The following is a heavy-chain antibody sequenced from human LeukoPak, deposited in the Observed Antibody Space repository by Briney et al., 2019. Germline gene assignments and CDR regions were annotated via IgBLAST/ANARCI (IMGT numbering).Heavy chain of an antibody. V-gene: IGHV1-69*05. CDR3: AIGLRLGELSLYQPFDY. D-gene: IGHD3-16*02. CDR2: IIPIFGTA. J-gene: IGHJ4*02. Sequence: ASVKVSCKASGGTFISYAISWVRQAPGQGLEWMGRIIPIFGTANYAQKFQGRVTITTDESTSTAYMELSSLRSEDTAVYYCAIGLRLGELSLYQPFDYWGQGTLVTVSS. CDR1: GGTFISYA.